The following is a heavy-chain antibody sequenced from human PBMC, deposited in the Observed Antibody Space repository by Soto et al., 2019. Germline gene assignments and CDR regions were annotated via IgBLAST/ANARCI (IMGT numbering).Heavy chain of an antibody. V-gene: IGHV1-8*01. D-gene: IGHD3-10*01. CDR1: GYTFTSYD. Sequence: QVQLVQSGAEVKKPGASVKVSCKASGYTFTSYDINWVRQATGQGLEWMGWMNPDSGTTGYAQKFKGRVPMTGNTSKSTAYMELSSLRSEDTAVYYCARGRSQYSYGSGSYSPFDSWGQGTLVTVSS. J-gene: IGHJ4*02. CDR2: MNPDSGTT. CDR3: ARGRSQYSYGSGSYSPFDS.